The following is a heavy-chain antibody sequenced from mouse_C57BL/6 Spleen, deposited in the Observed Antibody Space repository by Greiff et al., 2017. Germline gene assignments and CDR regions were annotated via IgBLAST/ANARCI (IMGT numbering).Heavy chain of an antibody. CDR1: GYTFTSYW. CDR2: IDPSDSET. Sequence: QVQLQQSGAELVRPGSSVKLSCKASGYTFTSYWMHWVKQRPIQGLEWIGNIDPSDSETHYNQKFKDKATLTVDKSSSTAYMQLSSLTSEDSAVYYCARSPGLMDYWGQGTSVTVSS. J-gene: IGHJ4*01. V-gene: IGHV1-52*01. CDR3: ARSPGLMDY.